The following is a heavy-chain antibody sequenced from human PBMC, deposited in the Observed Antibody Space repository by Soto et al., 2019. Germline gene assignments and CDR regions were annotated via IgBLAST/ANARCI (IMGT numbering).Heavy chain of an antibody. Sequence: QVQLVESGGGVVQPGRSLRLSCAVSGFTVSTYGMHWVRQAPGKGLEWVAVISRDGGTKYYADSVKGRLTISRDNSRNTLFLEMNSLRGDDMAVSYCTGEVASGYWGQGTLVTVSS. CDR3: TGEVASGY. V-gene: IGHV3-30*03. D-gene: IGHD2-8*02. J-gene: IGHJ4*02. CDR2: ISRDGGTK. CDR1: GFTVSTYG.